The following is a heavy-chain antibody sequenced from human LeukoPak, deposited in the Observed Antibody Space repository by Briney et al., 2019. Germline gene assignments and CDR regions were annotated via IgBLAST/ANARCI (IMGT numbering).Heavy chain of an antibody. Sequence: GGSLRLSCAVSGFNLNSYAMHWVHQAPGKGLEWVAVIRHDEANSFYADSVQGRFTISRDTSKKLLYLQMNSLRVEDTAVYYCAKEYTPSSPLGELDSWGQGTLVTVSS. CDR3: AKEYTPSSPLGELDS. CDR1: GFNLNSYA. V-gene: IGHV3-30*02. D-gene: IGHD6-6*01. CDR2: IRHDEANS. J-gene: IGHJ4*02.